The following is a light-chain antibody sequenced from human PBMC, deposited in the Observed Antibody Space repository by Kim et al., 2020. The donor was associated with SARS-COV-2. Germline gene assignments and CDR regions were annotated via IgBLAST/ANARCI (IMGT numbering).Light chain of an antibody. CDR2: GKN. CDR3: NSRDSSGNHLV. Sequence: ALGQIVRLTCQGDSLRSYYARWYQQTPGQSPVLVIYGKNNRPSGIPDRFSGSSSGNTASLTITGAQAEDEADYYCNSRDSSGNHLVFGGGTQLTVL. V-gene: IGLV3-19*01. J-gene: IGLJ2*01. CDR1: SLRSYY.